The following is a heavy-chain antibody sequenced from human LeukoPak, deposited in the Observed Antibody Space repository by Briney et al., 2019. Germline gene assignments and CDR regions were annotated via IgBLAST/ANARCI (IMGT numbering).Heavy chain of an antibody. CDR1: GFTFSDYS. CDR3: AKVRYCSGVNCYPDDN. J-gene: IGHJ4*02. CDR2: IRYDGNNK. D-gene: IGHD2-15*01. Sequence: GGTLRLSCAASGFTFSDYSRHWVRQAPGKGLNWVAVIRYDGNNKYYADSVKGRFTISRDNSKNKLYLEMNSLGTEDTAVYYCAKVRYCSGVNCYPDDNWGQGTLVTVSS. V-gene: IGHV3-30*02.